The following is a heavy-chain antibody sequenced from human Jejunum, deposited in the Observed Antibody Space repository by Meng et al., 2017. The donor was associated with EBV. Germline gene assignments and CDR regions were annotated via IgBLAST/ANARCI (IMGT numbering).Heavy chain of an antibody. CDR3: AGNGYYALEY. V-gene: IGHV4-4*02. CDR1: GGSISDNDW. CDR2: IYHGGGT. D-gene: IGHD3-22*01. J-gene: IGHJ4*02. Sequence: RESGQSLETPSGTLSLTCVVSGGSISDNDWWSWVRPPPGKGLEWLGEIYHGGGTNYNPSLESRVTISVDKSKNQFSLKLNSVTVADTAVYYCAGNGYYALEYWGPGILVTVSS.